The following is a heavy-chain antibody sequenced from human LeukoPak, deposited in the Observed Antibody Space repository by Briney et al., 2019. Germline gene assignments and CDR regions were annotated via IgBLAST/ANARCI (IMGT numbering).Heavy chain of an antibody. Sequence: GGSLRLSCAASGFTVSSNYMSWVRQAPGKGLEWVSVIYSGGSTYYADSAKGRFTISRDNSKNTLYLQMNSLRAEDTAVYYCARGGSYDSSGYMVDYWGQGTLVTVSS. V-gene: IGHV3-53*01. CDR1: GFTVSSNY. CDR3: ARGGSYDSSGYMVDY. CDR2: IYSGGST. J-gene: IGHJ4*02. D-gene: IGHD3-22*01.